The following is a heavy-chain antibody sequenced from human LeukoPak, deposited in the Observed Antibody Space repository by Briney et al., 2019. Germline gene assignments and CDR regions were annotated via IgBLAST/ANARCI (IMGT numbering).Heavy chain of an antibody. V-gene: IGHV3-7*01. CDR3: ARDDRDIVVVSAANYYYYYMDV. J-gene: IGHJ6*03. D-gene: IGHD2-2*01. CDR1: GFTFSNYW. CDR2: IKTDGSEK. Sequence: GGSLRLSCEGSGFTFSNYWMGWVRQAPGKGLQWVANIKTDGSEKYYVDSVKGRFTISRDNAKNSLYLQMNSLRAEDTAVYYCARDDRDIVVVSAANYYYYYMDVWGKGTTVTVSS.